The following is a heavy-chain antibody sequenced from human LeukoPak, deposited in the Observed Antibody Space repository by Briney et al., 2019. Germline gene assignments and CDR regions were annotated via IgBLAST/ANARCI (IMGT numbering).Heavy chain of an antibody. CDR3: ARDSFSGSSLDY. V-gene: IGHV3-20*04. CDR1: GFTFDEYG. J-gene: IGHJ4*02. Sequence: GGSLRLSCAASGFTFDEYGMRWVRQAPGKRLEWVSSINWDGGSTAYADSVQGRFTISRDNAKSSLHLQIKSLRAEDTALYYCARDSFSGSSLDYWGRRTLFSVSS. D-gene: IGHD1-26*01. CDR2: INWDGGST.